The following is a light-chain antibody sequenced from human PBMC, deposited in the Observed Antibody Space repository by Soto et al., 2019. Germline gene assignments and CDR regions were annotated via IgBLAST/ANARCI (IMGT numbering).Light chain of an antibody. V-gene: IGLV2-14*01. CDR1: NSDLPXXXX. CDR3: ASYTGNNAWL. CDR2: EAI. Sequence: QSALTQPASVSGXPXQSIXXXXXXTNSDLPXXXXVSWXQQHPGKXPXLILFEAINRPSGISNRFSGSKSDTMASLTISGLQTDDEGDYYCASYTGNNAWLFGGGTKLTVL. J-gene: IGLJ2*01.